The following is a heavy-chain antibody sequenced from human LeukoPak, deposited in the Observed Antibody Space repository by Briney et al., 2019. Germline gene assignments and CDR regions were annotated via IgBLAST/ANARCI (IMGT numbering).Heavy chain of an antibody. J-gene: IGHJ4*02. CDR1: GFTFTSSA. Sequence: SVKVSCKASGFTFTSSAVQWVRQARGQRLEWIGWIVVGSGNTNHAQKFQERVTITRDMSTSTAYMELSSLRSEDTAVYYCAKGTSRSGWQKPDFDYWGQGTLVTVSS. D-gene: IGHD6-19*01. V-gene: IGHV1-58*01. CDR2: IVVGSGNT. CDR3: AKGTSRSGWQKPDFDY.